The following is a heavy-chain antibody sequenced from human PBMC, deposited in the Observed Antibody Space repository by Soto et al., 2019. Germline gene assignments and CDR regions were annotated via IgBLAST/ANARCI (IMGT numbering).Heavy chain of an antibody. CDR2: IKQDGSEK. CDR1: GFTFSSYW. Sequence: PGGSLRLSCAASGFTFSSYWMSWVRQAPGKGLEWVANIKQDGSEKYYVDSVKGRFTISRDNAKNSLYLQMNSLRAEDTAVYYCARRTYYYDSSGYYFDYWGQGTLVTVS. CDR3: ARRTYYYDSSGYYFDY. D-gene: IGHD3-22*01. J-gene: IGHJ4*02. V-gene: IGHV3-7*03.